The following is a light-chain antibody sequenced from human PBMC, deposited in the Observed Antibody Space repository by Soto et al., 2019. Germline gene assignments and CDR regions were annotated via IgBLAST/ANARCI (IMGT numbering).Light chain of an antibody. CDR1: NSDVGGYDY. J-gene: IGLJ1*01. V-gene: IGLV2-14*01. CDR3: CAYTSSNTRV. Sequence: QSALTQPASVSGSPGQSSTISCTGTNSDVGGYDYVSWYQQHPGKAPKLMIYEVTYRPSGVSTRFSGSTSGNTASLPISGLQAEDDADYYCCAYTSSNTRVFGTGTKVTVL. CDR2: EVT.